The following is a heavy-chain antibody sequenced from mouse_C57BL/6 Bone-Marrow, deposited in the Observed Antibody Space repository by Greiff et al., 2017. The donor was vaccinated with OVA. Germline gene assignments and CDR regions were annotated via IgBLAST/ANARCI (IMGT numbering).Heavy chain of an antibody. V-gene: IGHV1-9*01. Sequence: QVQLQQSGAELMKPGASVKLSCKATGYTFTGYWIEWVKQRPGHGLEWIGEILPGSGSTNYNEKFKGKATFTAATSSNTAYMQLSSLTTEDSAIYDCAREGDYYGSSPAWFAYGGQGLWSLSLQ. CDR2: ILPGSGST. D-gene: IGHD1-1*01. CDR1: GYTFTGYW. J-gene: IGHJ3*01. CDR3: AREGDYYGSSPAWFAY.